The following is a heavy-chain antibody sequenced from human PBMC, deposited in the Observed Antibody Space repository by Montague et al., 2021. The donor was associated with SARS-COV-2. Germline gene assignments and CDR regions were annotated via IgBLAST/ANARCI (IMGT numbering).Heavy chain of an antibody. J-gene: IGHJ4*02. CDR2: IYYSGST. V-gene: IGHV4-61*08. D-gene: IGHD6-13*01. Sequence: ETLSLTCTVSGGSVSSGGYYWSWIRQPTGKGLEWIGYIYYSGSTNYNPSLKSRVTISLDTSKNQFSLKLTSVTAADTAVYYCARVSLAAAATRSDYWGQGTLVTVSS. CDR3: ARVSLAAAATRSDY. CDR1: GGSVSSGGYY.